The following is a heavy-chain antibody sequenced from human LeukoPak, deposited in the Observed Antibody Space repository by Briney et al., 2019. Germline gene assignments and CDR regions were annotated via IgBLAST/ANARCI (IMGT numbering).Heavy chain of an antibody. J-gene: IGHJ6*02. CDR2: ISAYNGNT. D-gene: IGHD2-2*01. CDR1: GYTFTSYG. Sequence: ASVKVSCKASGYTFTSYGISWVRQAPGQGLEWMGWISAYNGNTNYAQKLQGRVTMTTDTSTSTAYMELRSLRSDDTAVYYCARDLSGYCSSTSCPGYYYGMDVWGQGTTVTVSS. CDR3: ARDLSGYCSSTSCPGYYYGMDV. V-gene: IGHV1-18*01.